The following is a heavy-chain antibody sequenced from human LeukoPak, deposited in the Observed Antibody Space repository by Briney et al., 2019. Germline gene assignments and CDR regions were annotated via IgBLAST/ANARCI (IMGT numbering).Heavy chain of an antibody. Sequence: PSETLSLTCTVSGGSISSGSYYWSWIRQPAGKGLEWIGRIYTSGSTNYNPSLKSRVTISVDTSKNQFSLKLSSVTAADTAVYYCARDAYYLDSSGYYADAFDIWGQGTMVTVSS. CDR3: ARDAYYLDSSGYYADAFDI. CDR1: GGSISSGSYY. V-gene: IGHV4-61*02. J-gene: IGHJ3*02. CDR2: IYTSGST. D-gene: IGHD3-22*01.